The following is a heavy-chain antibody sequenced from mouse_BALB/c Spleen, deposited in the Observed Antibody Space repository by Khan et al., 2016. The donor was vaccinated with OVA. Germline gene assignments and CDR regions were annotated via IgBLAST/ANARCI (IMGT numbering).Heavy chain of an antibody. D-gene: IGHD2-14*01. J-gene: IGHJ3*01. Sequence: VQLQESGAELARPGASVKMSCKASGYTFTTYTIHWVKKRPGQGLEWIGYIIPSNDYTNYNQKFKDRATLTADKSSSTAYMQLSSLASEDSAVYYCVREGAYYRSDGWFAYWGQGTLVTVSA. V-gene: IGHV1-4*01. CDR1: GYTFTTYT. CDR3: VREGAYYRSDGWFAY. CDR2: IIPSNDYT.